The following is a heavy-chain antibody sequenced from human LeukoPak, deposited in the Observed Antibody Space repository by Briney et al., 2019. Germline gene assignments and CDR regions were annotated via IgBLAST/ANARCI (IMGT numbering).Heavy chain of an antibody. Sequence: GGSLRLSCAASGFTFSSYEMNWVRQAPGKGLEWVSYISSSGSTIYYADSVKGRFTISRDNAKNSLYLQMNSLRAEDTAVYYCARREDTAMVIYYYYGMDVWGKGTTGTVS. CDR1: GFTFSSYE. J-gene: IGHJ6*04. CDR3: ARREDTAMVIYYYYGMDV. D-gene: IGHD5-18*01. V-gene: IGHV3-48*03. CDR2: ISSSGSTI.